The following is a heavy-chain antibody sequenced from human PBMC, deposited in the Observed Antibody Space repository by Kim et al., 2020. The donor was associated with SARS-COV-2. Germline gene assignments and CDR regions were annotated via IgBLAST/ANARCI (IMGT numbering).Heavy chain of an antibody. CDR3: AGTPPGIAAAGHLFDY. D-gene: IGHD6-13*01. J-gene: IGHJ4*02. Sequence: SLKSRVTISVDTSKNQFSLKLSSVTAADTAVYYCAGTPPGIAAAGHLFDYWGQGTLVTVSS. V-gene: IGHV4-34*01.